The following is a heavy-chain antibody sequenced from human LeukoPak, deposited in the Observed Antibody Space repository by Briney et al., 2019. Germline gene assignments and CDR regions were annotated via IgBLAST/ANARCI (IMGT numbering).Heavy chain of an antibody. Sequence: PGGSLRLSCAASGFTFSSYGMHWVRQAPGKGLEWVAFIRYDGSNKYYADSVKGRFTISRDNSKNTLYLQMNSLRAEDTAVYYCAKGHIVATMDDAFDIWGQGTMVTVSS. CDR1: GFTFSSYG. D-gene: IGHD5-12*01. CDR3: AKGHIVATMDDAFDI. CDR2: IRYDGSNK. J-gene: IGHJ3*02. V-gene: IGHV3-30*02.